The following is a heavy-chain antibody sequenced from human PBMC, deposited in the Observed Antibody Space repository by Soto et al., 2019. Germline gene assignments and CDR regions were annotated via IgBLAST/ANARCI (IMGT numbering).Heavy chain of an antibody. V-gene: IGHV3-64*01. J-gene: IGHJ6*03. D-gene: IGHD6-6*01. CDR2: ISSNGGGT. CDR1: GFTLSGYA. Sequence: EVQLAESGGGLAQPGGSLRLSCAASGFTLSGYAMDWVRLAPGKGLEYVSGISSNGGGTYYANSVQGRFTISRDNSKNTVYIQMGSLRPKDMVVYYCARRARPDFYYMDVWGKGTTVTVSS. CDR3: ARRARPDFYYMDV.